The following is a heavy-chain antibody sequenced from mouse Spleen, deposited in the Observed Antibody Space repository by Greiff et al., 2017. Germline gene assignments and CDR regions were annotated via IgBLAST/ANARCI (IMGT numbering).Heavy chain of an antibody. V-gene: IGHV5-6*01. CDR1: GFTFSSYG. D-gene: IGHD1-1*01. CDR3: ARHTTVEGDYFDY. Sequence: EVHLVESGGDLVKPGGSLKLSCAASGFTFSSYGMSWVRQTPDKRLEWVATISSGGSYTYNPDSVKGRFTISRDNAKNTLYLQMSSLKSEDTAMYYCARHTTVEGDYFDYWGQGTTLTVSS. CDR2: ISSGGSYT. J-gene: IGHJ2*01.